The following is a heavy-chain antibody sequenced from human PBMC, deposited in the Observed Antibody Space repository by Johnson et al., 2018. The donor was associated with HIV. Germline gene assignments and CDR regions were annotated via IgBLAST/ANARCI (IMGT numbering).Heavy chain of an antibody. J-gene: IGHJ3*02. CDR2: ISYDGSNK. D-gene: IGHD4-17*01. CDR1: GFTFSSYA. CDR3: ASTDDAFDI. Sequence: QVQLVESGGGVVQPGRSLRLSCAASGFTFSSYAMHWVRQAPGKGLEWVAVISYDGSNKYYADSVKGRFTISRDNSKNTLYLQMNSLGAEDTAVYYCASTDDAFDIWGQGTMVTVSS. V-gene: IGHV3-30-3*01.